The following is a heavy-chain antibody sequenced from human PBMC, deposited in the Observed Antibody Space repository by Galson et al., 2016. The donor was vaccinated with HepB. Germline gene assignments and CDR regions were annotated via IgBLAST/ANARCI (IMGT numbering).Heavy chain of an antibody. J-gene: IGHJ6*02. Sequence: SLRLSCAASGFSFSDWTMNWVRQAPGKGLEWVSYISTMGSTIKYADSVKGRFTVSRDNAKNTLYLQLNSLRGDDTAVYYCARDERPSSLWFREEKYFYSYGMDVWGQGTTVTVSS. CDR3: ARDERPSSLWFREEKYFYSYGMDV. CDR2: ISTMGSTI. D-gene: IGHD3-10*01. CDR1: GFSFSDWT. V-gene: IGHV3-48*01.